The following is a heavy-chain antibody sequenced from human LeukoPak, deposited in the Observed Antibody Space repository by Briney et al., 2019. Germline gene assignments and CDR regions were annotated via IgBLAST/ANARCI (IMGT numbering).Heavy chain of an antibody. CDR1: GGSISSGDYY. CDR2: IYYSGST. CDR3: ARVGATKGIDY. Sequence: SETLSLTCTVSGGSISSGDYYWSWIRQPPGKGLEWIGYIYYSGSTYYNPSLKSRVTISVDTSKNQFSLKLSSVTAADTAVYYRARVGATKGIDYWGQGTLVTVSS. J-gene: IGHJ4*02. D-gene: IGHD1-26*01. V-gene: IGHV4-30-4*08.